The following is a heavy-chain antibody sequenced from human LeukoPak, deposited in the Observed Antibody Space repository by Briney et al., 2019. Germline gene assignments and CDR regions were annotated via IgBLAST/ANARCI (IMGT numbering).Heavy chain of an antibody. J-gene: IGHJ4*02. D-gene: IGHD6-19*01. CDR1: GFTVSSNY. V-gene: IGHV3-30*18. Sequence: GGSLRLSCAASGFTVSSNYMSWVRQAPGKGLEWVAVISYDGTNKYYADSVKGRFTISRDNSKNSLYLQMNSLRAEDTAVYYCAKDHHTSGWYLIDYWGQGTLVTVSS. CDR3: AKDHHTSGWYLIDY. CDR2: ISYDGTNK.